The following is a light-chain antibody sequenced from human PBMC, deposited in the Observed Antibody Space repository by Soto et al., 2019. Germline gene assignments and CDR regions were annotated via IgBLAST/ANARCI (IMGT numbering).Light chain of an antibody. J-gene: IGLJ2*01. Sequence: QSALTQPASVSGSPGQSITMSCTGTNSDVGSYNLVSWYQQHPDKAPKLMIYEATKRPSGVSNRFSGSKSGNTASLTVSGLQAEDEADYYCCSYAGTSSHVLFGGGPKLTVL. V-gene: IGLV2-23*01. CDR2: EAT. CDR1: NSDVGSYNL. CDR3: CSYAGTSSHVL.